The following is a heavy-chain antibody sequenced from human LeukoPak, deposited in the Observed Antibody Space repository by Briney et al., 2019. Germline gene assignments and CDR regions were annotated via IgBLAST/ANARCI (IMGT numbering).Heavy chain of an antibody. Sequence: PGGSLRLSCASSGFTFSAHHMNWVRQAPGKGLEWISFISSDSGTLYYADSVKGRFTISRDNAANSLYLQMNNLRDEDTAVYYCARRDPFDYWGQGTMVTVSS. CDR1: GFTFSAHH. V-gene: IGHV3-48*02. CDR3: ARRDPFDY. CDR2: ISSDSGTL. J-gene: IGHJ4*02.